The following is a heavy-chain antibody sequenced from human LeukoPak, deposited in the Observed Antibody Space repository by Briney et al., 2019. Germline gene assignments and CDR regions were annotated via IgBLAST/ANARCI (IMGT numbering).Heavy chain of an antibody. D-gene: IGHD5-18*01. V-gene: IGHV4-34*01. Sequence: SETLSLTCAVYGGSFSGYYWSWIRQPPGKGPEWIGEINHSGSTNYNPSLKSRVTISVDTSKNQFSLKLGSVTAADTAVYYCARGASRGYSYGPRRFDYWGQGTLVTVSS. CDR3: ARGASRGYSYGPRRFDY. CDR2: INHSGST. J-gene: IGHJ4*02. CDR1: GGSFSGYY.